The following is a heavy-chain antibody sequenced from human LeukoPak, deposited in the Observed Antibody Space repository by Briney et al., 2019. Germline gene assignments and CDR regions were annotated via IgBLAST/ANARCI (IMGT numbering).Heavy chain of an antibody. D-gene: IGHD3-22*01. CDR1: GGSISSGDYY. Sequence: PSETLSLTCTVSGGSISSGDYYWSWIRQPPGKGLEWIGYIYYSGSTYYNPSLKSRVTISVDTSKNQFSLKLSSVTAADTAVYYCARVLRYYYDSSGYHYFDYWGQGTLVTVSS. J-gene: IGHJ4*02. V-gene: IGHV4-30-4*01. CDR3: ARVLRYYYDSSGYHYFDY. CDR2: IYYSGST.